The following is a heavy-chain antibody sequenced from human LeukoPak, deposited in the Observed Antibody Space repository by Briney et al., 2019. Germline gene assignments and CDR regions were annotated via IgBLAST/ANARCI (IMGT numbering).Heavy chain of an antibody. V-gene: IGHV3-74*01. Sequence: GGSLRLSCAASGFTFSSYWMHWFRQAPGKGLVWVSRINSDGSSTNFADSVKGRFTISRDNSKNTLFLQMNILRAEDTAVYYCATGGYSSSWYHFDYWGQGTLVTVSS. J-gene: IGHJ4*02. CDR3: ATGGYSSSWYHFDY. CDR2: INSDGSST. D-gene: IGHD6-13*01. CDR1: GFTFSSYW.